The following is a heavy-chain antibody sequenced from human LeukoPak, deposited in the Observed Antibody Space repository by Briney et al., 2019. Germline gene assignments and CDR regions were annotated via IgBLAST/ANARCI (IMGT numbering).Heavy chain of an antibody. CDR3: ARGVGPYNWFDP. V-gene: IGHV4-61*02. CDR2: IYTSGST. Sequence: SQTLSLTCTVSGGSISSGSYYWSWIRQPARKGLEWIGRIYTSGSTNYNPSLKSRVTISVDTSKNQFSLKLSSVTAADTAVYYCARGVGPYNWFDPWGQGTLVTVSS. J-gene: IGHJ5*02. D-gene: IGHD2-15*01. CDR1: GGSISSGSYY.